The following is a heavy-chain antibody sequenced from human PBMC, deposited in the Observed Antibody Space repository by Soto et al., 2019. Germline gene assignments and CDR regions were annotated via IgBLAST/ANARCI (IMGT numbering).Heavy chain of an antibody. CDR3: ARGDDGHTGSHGISRY. D-gene: IGHD3-10*01. CDR2: INHSGST. CDR1: GGSISSSSYY. J-gene: IGHJ4*02. V-gene: IGHV4-39*07. Sequence: PSETLSLTCTVSGGSISSSSYYWSWIRQPPGKGLEWIGEINHSGSTNYNPSLKSRVTISVDTSKNQFSLKLSSVTAADTAVYYCARGDDGHTGSHGISRYWGQGTLVTVSS.